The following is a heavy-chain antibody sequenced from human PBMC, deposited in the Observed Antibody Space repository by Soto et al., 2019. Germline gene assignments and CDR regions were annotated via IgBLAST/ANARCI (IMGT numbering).Heavy chain of an antibody. CDR3: AKMVYTNGLFDY. J-gene: IGHJ4*02. Sequence: GGSLRLSCAASGFSFNNYGTSWVRQAPGKGLEWVSLINTSGKTYYADSVKGRFTMSRDNSKNMLYLQMNSLRAEDTAMYYCAKMVYTNGLFDYWGQGTLVTVSS. CDR1: GFSFNNYG. V-gene: IGHV3-23*01. D-gene: IGHD3-16*01. CDR2: INTSGKT.